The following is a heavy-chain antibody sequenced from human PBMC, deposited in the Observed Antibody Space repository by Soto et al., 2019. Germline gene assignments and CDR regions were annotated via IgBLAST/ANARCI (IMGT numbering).Heavy chain of an antibody. V-gene: IGHV1-18*01. Sequence: QVQLVQSGPEVKKPGASVKVSCKASGYTFTHYGITWVRQAPGQGLEWMGWITDYKGNTDYGQKVQGRVTMTMDASRSTAYMDLWSLRPDDTAVYYCARVSAYEGWFGLWGQGTLVTVS. CDR1: GYTFTHYG. CDR3: ARVSAYEGWFGL. D-gene: IGHD5-12*01. J-gene: IGHJ5*02. CDR2: ITDYKGNT.